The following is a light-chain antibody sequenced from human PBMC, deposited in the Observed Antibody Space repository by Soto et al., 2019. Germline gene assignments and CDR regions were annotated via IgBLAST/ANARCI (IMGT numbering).Light chain of an antibody. CDR3: QQYNNWPIT. V-gene: IGKV3-11*01. J-gene: IGKJ5*01. CDR1: QSVRAY. CDR2: DAS. Sequence: IVLTQSPDTLSLSPGERATLSCRASQSVRAYLAWYQQKPGQAPRLLIYDASNRATGIPARFSGRGSGTDLTITISSLEPEDFGVYYCQQYNNWPITFGQGTRLEIK.